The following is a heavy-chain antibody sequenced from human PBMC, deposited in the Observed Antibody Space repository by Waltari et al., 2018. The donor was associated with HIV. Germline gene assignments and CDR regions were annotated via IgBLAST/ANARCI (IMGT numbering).Heavy chain of an antibody. Sequence: EVQLVQSGAEVKKPGESLKISCKGSGYSFTSYWIGWVRQMPGKGLGWRGIIDPGDSDTRYSPAFQGQVTISADKSISTAYLQWSSLKASDTAMYYCALCPVVVPAASSPRDHYFDYWGQGTLVTVSS. CDR1: GYSFTSYW. V-gene: IGHV5-51*01. CDR2: IDPGDSDT. J-gene: IGHJ4*02. CDR3: ALCPVVVPAASSPRDHYFDY. D-gene: IGHD2-2*01.